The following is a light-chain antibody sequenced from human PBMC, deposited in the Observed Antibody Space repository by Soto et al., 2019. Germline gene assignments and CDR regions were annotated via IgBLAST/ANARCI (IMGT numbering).Light chain of an antibody. J-gene: IGKJ5*01. Sequence: EIVMTQSPATLSVSPGERATLSCRASQSVSSSYLAWYQQKPGQAPRLLIYDTSNRATGIPARFSGSGSGTDFTLTINSLEPEDFAVYYCQQRSNWPSITLGQGTRLEIK. CDR2: DTS. V-gene: IGKV3D-20*02. CDR1: QSVSSSY. CDR3: QQRSNWPSIT.